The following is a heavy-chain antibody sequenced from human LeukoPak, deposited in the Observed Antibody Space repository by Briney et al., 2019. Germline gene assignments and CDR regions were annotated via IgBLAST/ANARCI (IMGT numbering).Heavy chain of an antibody. J-gene: IGHJ4*02. CDR2: ISSSSRYI. CDR3: ASEDSSSWVPSDY. D-gene: IGHD6-13*01. Sequence: GGSLRLSCAASGFTFSSYSMNWVRQAPGKGLKWVSCISSSSRYIYYADSVKGRFTISRDNAKNSLYLRMNSLRAEDTAVYYCASEDSSSWVPSDYWGQGTLVTVSS. V-gene: IGHV3-21*01. CDR1: GFTFSSYS.